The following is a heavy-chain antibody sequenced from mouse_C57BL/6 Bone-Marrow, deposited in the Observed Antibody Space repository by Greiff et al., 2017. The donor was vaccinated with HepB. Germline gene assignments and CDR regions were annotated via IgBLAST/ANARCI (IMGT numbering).Heavy chain of an antibody. D-gene: IGHD1-1*01. V-gene: IGHV1-81*01. CDR1: GYTFTSYG. Sequence: VQLKQSGAELASPGASVKLSCKASGYTFTSYGISWVKQRPGQGLEWIGEIYPRSGNTYYKEKFKGKATLTADKSSSTAYMELCSLTSEDSAVYFCAKNYGGGVAYWGQGTRVTVSA. CDR3: AKNYGGGVAY. CDR2: IYPRSGNT. J-gene: IGHJ3*01.